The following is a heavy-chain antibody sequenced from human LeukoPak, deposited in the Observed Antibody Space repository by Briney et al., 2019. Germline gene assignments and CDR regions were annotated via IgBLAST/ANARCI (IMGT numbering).Heavy chain of an antibody. CDR1: GYALTELS. CDR3: AMATRGAFDI. Sequence: ASVKVSCKVSGYALTELSMHWVRQAPGKGLEWMGIINPSDGSTSYAQKFQGRVTMTRDTSTSTVYMELSSLRSEDTAVYYCAMATRGAFDIWGQGTMVTVSS. J-gene: IGHJ3*02. V-gene: IGHV1-46*01. D-gene: IGHD3-10*01. CDR2: INPSDGST.